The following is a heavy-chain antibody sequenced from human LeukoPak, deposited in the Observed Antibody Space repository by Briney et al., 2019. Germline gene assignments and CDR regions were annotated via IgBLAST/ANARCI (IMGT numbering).Heavy chain of an antibody. Sequence: SETLSLTCTVSGASISSYYWSWIRQPPGKGLEWIGYIYYSGSTNYNPSLKSRVTISVDTSKNQFSLKLSSVTAADTAVYYCARHVGGYCSSTSCYYYYYMDVW. V-gene: IGHV4-59*01. CDR3: ARHVGGYCSSTSCYYYYYMDV. CDR2: IYYSGST. D-gene: IGHD2-2*01. CDR1: GASISSYY. J-gene: IGHJ6*03.